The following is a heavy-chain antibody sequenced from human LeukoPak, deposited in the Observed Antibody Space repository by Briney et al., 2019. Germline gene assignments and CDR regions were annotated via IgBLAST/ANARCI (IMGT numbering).Heavy chain of an antibody. J-gene: IGHJ4*02. CDR1: GGPISSYY. V-gene: IGHV4-59*01. Sequence: SETLSLTCCVSGGPISSYYWRWIRPPPEKGLEGIGYIFYSGSTNYNPSLKSRVNITVDTHKPQFSLTLSSVTAADTAVYYCAYGSGSYHLCYWGQGTLVTISS. CDR2: IFYSGST. CDR3: AYGSGSYHLCY. D-gene: IGHD3-10*01.